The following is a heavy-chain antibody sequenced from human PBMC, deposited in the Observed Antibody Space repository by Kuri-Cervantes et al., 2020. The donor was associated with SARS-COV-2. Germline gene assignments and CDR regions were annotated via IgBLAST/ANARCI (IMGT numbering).Heavy chain of an antibody. J-gene: IGHJ4*02. CDR3: ATVSDYYDSSGYFLDFDY. Sequence: GGSLRLSCAASGFTFSSYSMNWVRQAPGKGLEWVSSISSSSSYIYYADSVKGRFTISRDNAKNSLYLQMNSLRAEDTAVYYCATVSDYYDSSGYFLDFDYWGQETLVTVSS. V-gene: IGHV3-21*01. CDR2: ISSSSSYI. CDR1: GFTFSSYS. D-gene: IGHD3-22*01.